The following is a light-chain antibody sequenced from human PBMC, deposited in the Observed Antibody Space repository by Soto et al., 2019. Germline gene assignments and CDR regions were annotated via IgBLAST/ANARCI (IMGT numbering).Light chain of an antibody. Sequence: EIVLTQSPATLSLSPGERATLSCGASQSVSSSYLAWYQQKPGQAPRLLIYGASTRATGIPARFSGSGSGTEFTLTISSLQSEDFAVYYCQQYNTWPRTFGQGTKVDIK. CDR3: QQYNTWPRT. V-gene: IGKV3-15*01. CDR2: GAS. CDR1: QSVSSSY. J-gene: IGKJ1*01.